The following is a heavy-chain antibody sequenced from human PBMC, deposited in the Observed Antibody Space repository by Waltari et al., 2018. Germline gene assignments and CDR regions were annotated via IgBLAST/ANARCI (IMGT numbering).Heavy chain of an antibody. Sequence: EVQLLESGGGLVQPGGSLRLSCSASGSTFRTLAIRCVPQAPGEGLEWVAAITGSQSARPGITFYEESVKGRCTISRDNSRNTAYLQMNSLRVDDTAVYYCAKRGGVAPGTGYFDYWGQGAPVTVSS. D-gene: IGHD3-9*01. CDR3: AKRGGVAPGTGYFDY. J-gene: IGHJ4*02. V-gene: IGHV3-23*01. CDR1: GSTFRTLA. CDR2: ITGSQSARPGIT.